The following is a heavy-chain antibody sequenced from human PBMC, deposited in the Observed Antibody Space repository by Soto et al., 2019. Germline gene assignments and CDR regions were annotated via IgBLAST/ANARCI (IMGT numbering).Heavy chain of an antibody. Sequence: QVQLVESGGGVVQPGRSLRLSCAASGFTFSSHGMHWVRQAPGKGLEWVAVISYDGSNKYYADSVKGRFTISRDNSQNTLYLQMNSLRAEDTAVYYCAKSRGKLTSDLGYSYGYAHDYWGQGTLVTVSS. CDR3: AKSRGKLTSDLGYSYGYAHDY. J-gene: IGHJ4*02. CDR1: GFTFSSHG. CDR2: ISYDGSNK. D-gene: IGHD5-18*01. V-gene: IGHV3-30*18.